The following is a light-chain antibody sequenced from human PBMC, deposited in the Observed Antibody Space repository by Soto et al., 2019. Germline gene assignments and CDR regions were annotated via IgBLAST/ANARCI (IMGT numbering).Light chain of an antibody. J-gene: IGKJ2*01. V-gene: IGKV1-33*01. CDR1: QDISNY. CDR2: DAS. CDR3: QQYDILPL. Sequence: DIQMTQSPSSLSASVGDRVTITCQTSQDISNYLNWYQQKPGKAPKLLIYDASNLETGGPSRFSGSGSGTEFTFTISSLQPEDFATYYCQQYDILPLFGQGTKVESK.